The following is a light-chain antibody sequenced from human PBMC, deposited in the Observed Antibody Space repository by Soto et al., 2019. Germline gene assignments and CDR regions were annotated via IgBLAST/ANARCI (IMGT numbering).Light chain of an antibody. V-gene: IGKV1-6*01. J-gene: IGKJ2*01. Sequence: AIQMTQSPSSLSASVGDRVTITCRASHDIRNHLAWYQQKPGTAPKVLISAASSLQTGVPSRFRGSGSGTDFTLTISRLQPEDLATYYCLQDFSFPFTFGHGTKLEVK. CDR3: LQDFSFPFT. CDR1: HDIRNH. CDR2: AAS.